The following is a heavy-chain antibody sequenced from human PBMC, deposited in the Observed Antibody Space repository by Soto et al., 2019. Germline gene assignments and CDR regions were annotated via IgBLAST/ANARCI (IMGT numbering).Heavy chain of an antibody. Sequence: ASVKVSCKAFGYSFGTSTISWVRQAPGQGLEWMGWIRPSNGNTNYTPKLQGRVTMTTDTSTNTAYMELRGLRYDDTAVYFCASADYGDTDDWGQGSLVTVSS. D-gene: IGHD4-17*01. CDR3: ASADYGDTDD. V-gene: IGHV1-18*01. CDR1: GYSFGTST. J-gene: IGHJ4*02. CDR2: IRPSNGNT.